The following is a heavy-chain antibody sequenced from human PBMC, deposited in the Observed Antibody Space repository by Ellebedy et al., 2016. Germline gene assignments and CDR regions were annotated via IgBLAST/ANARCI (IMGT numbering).Heavy chain of an antibody. Sequence: GESLKISXATSGFTFSSYAMSWVRQAPGKGLEWVSAISGSGGSTYYADSVKGRFTISRDNSKNTLYLQMNSLRAEDTAVYYCAKDSQYQRYWGQGTLVTVSS. CDR1: GFTFSSYA. J-gene: IGHJ4*02. CDR3: AKDSQYQRY. D-gene: IGHD2-2*01. CDR2: ISGSGGST. V-gene: IGHV3-23*01.